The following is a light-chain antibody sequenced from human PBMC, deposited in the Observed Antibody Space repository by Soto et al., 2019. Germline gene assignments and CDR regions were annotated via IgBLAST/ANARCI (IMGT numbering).Light chain of an antibody. CDR2: KAS. Sequence: IQMTQSPSSLSASVGDRVTITFRASQSINGWLAWYQQKPGQAPNLLIYKASTLESGVPSRFSGSGSGTEFTLTISSLQPDDFATYYCQHYNSYSEAFGQGTNVDIK. CDR1: QSINGW. V-gene: IGKV1-5*03. J-gene: IGKJ1*01. CDR3: QHYNSYSEA.